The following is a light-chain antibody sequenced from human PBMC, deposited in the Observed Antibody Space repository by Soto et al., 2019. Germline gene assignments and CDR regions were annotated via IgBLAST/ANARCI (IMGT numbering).Light chain of an antibody. J-gene: IGLJ2*01. CDR1: SSDVGGYNY. V-gene: IGLV2-14*01. CDR2: DVS. CDR3: SSYTSSNTVV. Sequence: QSALTQPASVSGSPGQSIAISCTGTSSDVGGYNYVSWYQQHPGKAPKLMIYDVSARPSGVSNRFSGSKSDNTASLTISGLQAEDEADYYCSSYTSSNTVVFGGGTKLTDL.